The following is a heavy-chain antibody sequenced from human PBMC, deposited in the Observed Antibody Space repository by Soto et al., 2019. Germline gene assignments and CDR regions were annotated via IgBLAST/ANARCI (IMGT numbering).Heavy chain of an antibody. CDR2: IYYSGST. D-gene: IGHD2-15*01. V-gene: IGHV4-59*01. Sequence: SVTLCLPCTVAGGTISSYYWCWIRHPPGKGLEWIGYIYYSGSTNYNPSLKSRVTISVDTSKNQFSLKLSSVTAADTAVYYCARVRWTAPGPAHFDYWGQGTLVTVPS. J-gene: IGHJ4*02. CDR3: ARVRWTAPGPAHFDY. CDR1: GGTISSYY.